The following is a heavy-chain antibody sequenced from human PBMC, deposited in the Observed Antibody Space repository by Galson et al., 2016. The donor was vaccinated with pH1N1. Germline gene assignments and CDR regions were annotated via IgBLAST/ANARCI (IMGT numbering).Heavy chain of an antibody. CDR2: IYPGDSDT. Sequence: QSGAEVTKPGDSLKISCKVSGYNFTNYWIGWVRQMPGKGLEWMGIIYPGDSDTKYSPSFQGHVTISADRSITTAYLQWSRLRASDTAIYHCTRHDRFCGGGSCYSVWFDPWGQGTLVTVSS. CDR3: TRHDRFCGGGSCYSVWFDP. V-gene: IGHV5-51*01. CDR1: GYNFTNYW. D-gene: IGHD2-15*01. J-gene: IGHJ5*02.